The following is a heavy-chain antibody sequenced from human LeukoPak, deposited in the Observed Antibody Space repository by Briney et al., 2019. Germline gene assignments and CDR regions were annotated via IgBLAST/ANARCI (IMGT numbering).Heavy chain of an antibody. CDR3: ASLGNGTGGDPPDY. V-gene: IGHV1-69*01. CDR1: VGTFSSYA. D-gene: IGHD2-21*01. Sequence: GSSVKVSYKASVGTFSSYAISWVRQAPGQALEWIGGIIPIFGTANYAQKFQGRFTITADESTSTAYMELSSLRSEGTAVYYCASLGNGTGGDPPDYWGQGTLVTVSS. J-gene: IGHJ4*02. CDR2: IIPIFGTA.